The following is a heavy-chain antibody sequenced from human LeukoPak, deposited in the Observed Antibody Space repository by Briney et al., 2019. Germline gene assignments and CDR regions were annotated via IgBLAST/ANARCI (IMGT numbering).Heavy chain of an antibody. Sequence: GGSLRLSCAASGFTFSDYYMSWVRQAPGKGLEWVSYISSSGSTIHYADSVKGRFTISRDNAKNSVYLQMNSLRAEDTAVYYCARDSPPPGYDYWCQGTLVTVSS. CDR3: ARDSPPPGYDY. V-gene: IGHV3-11*01. D-gene: IGHD6-13*01. CDR1: GFTFSDYY. J-gene: IGHJ4*02. CDR2: ISSSGSTI.